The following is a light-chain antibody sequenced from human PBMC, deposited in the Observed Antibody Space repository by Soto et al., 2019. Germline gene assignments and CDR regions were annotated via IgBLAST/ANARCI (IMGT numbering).Light chain of an antibody. J-gene: IGKJ3*01. CDR2: DAS. Sequence: EIVLTQSPATLSLFPGERATLSCRASQSVSSYLAWYQQKPGQAPRLLIYDASNRATGIPARFSGSGSGTDFTLTISSLVPEDFAVYYCQQRSNWLITFGPGTKVDIK. CDR1: QSVSSY. CDR3: QQRSNWLIT. V-gene: IGKV3-11*01.